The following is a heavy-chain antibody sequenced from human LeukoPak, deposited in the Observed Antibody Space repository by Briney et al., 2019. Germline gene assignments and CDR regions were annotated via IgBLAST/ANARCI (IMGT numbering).Heavy chain of an antibody. CDR3: ARGVPIRDYYYYYMDV. Sequence: GASVKVSCKASGGTFSSYAISWVRQAPGQGLEWMGRIIPIFGTENYAQKFQGRVTITTDESTSTAYMELSSLRSEDTAVYYCARGVPIRDYYYYYMDVWGKGTTVTVSS. CDR2: IIPIFGTE. CDR1: GGTFSSYA. J-gene: IGHJ6*03. D-gene: IGHD5-24*01. V-gene: IGHV1-69*05.